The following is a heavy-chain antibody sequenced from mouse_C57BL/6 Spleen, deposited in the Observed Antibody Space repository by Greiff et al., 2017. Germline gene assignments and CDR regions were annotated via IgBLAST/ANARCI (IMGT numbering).Heavy chain of an antibody. D-gene: IGHD2-4*01. Sequence: EVKLQESGPGLVKPSQSLSLTCSVTGYSITSGYYWNWIRQFPGNKLEWMGYISYDGSNNYNPSLKNRISITRDTSKHQFFLKLNSVTTEDTATYYCARVVYDYDYFDYWGKGTTLTVAS. V-gene: IGHV3-6*01. J-gene: IGHJ2*01. CDR1: GYSITSGYY. CDR2: ISYDGSN. CDR3: ARVVYDYDYFDY.